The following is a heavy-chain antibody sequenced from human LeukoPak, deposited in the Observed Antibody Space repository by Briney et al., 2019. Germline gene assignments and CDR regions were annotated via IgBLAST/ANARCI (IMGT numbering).Heavy chain of an antibody. CDR1: GYTFTSYY. J-gene: IGHJ3*02. D-gene: IGHD1-7*01. Sequence: EASVKVSCKASGYTFTSYYMHWVRQAPGQGLEWMGIINPSGGSTSYAQKFQGRVTMTRDTSTSTVYMELSSLRSEDTAVYYCARVGPSKLELRAFDIWGQGTMVTVSS. CDR2: INPSGGST. V-gene: IGHV1-46*01. CDR3: ARVGPSKLELRAFDI.